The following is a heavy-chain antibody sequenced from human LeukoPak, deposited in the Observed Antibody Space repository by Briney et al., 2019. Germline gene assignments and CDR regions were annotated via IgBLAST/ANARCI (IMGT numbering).Heavy chain of an antibody. CDR3: AKTHYYDSSGVPGDY. CDR2: ISHDGSNS. D-gene: IGHD3-22*01. V-gene: IGHV3-30*18. Sequence: PGGSLRLSCAASGFTFDDYAMHWVRQAPGKGLEWVAVISHDGSNSYYADSVKGRFTISRDNSKNTLYLQMNSLRAEDTAVYYCAKTHYYDSSGVPGDYWGQGTLVTVSS. CDR1: GFTFDDYA. J-gene: IGHJ4*02.